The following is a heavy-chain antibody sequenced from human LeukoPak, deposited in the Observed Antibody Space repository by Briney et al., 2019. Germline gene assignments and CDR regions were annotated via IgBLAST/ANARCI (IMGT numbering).Heavy chain of an antibody. Sequence: GGSLRLSCAASGFTFSTYWMSWVRQAPGKGLEWVANIKQDGSEKSYVDSVKGRFTISRDNAKNSLFLQMSSLRADDTAVYFCARDKGYFDYWGQGTLVTVSS. D-gene: IGHD2-15*01. CDR2: IKQDGSEK. CDR3: ARDKGYFDY. V-gene: IGHV3-7*01. J-gene: IGHJ4*02. CDR1: GFTFSTYW.